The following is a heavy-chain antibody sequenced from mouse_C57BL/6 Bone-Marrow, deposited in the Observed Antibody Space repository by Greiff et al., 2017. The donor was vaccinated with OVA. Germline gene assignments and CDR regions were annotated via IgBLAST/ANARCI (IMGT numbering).Heavy chain of an antibody. CDR1: GFTFSDFY. Sequence: EVQGVESGGGLVQSGRSLRLSCATSGFTFSDFYMEWVRQAPGKGLEWIAASRNKANDYTTEYSASVKGRFIVSRDTSQSILYLQMNALRAEDTAIYYCARDLTGTEAMDYWGQGTSVTVSS. CDR3: ARDLTGTEAMDY. V-gene: IGHV7-1*01. J-gene: IGHJ4*01. D-gene: IGHD4-1*01. CDR2: SRNKANDYTT.